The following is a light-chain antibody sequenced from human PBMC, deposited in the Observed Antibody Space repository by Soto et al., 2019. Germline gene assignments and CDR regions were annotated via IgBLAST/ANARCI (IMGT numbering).Light chain of an antibody. CDR1: SSNIGRSY. Sequence: QPVLTQPPSASGTPGQRVTISCSGSSSNIGRSYVYWYQQLPGTAPKLLIHNNNQRPSGVPDRVSGSKSGTSASLAISGLQSEDEADYYCAVWDDSVNGWVFGGGTKLTVL. CDR3: AVWDDSVNGWV. CDR2: NNN. J-gene: IGLJ3*02. V-gene: IGLV1-44*01.